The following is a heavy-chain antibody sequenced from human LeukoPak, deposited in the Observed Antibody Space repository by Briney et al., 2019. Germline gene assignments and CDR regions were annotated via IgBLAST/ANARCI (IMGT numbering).Heavy chain of an antibody. J-gene: IGHJ1*01. D-gene: IGHD6-19*01. CDR2: VHFSGAT. CDR3: AKHRMWLVGLES. V-gene: IGHV4-39*01. CDR1: GVSISSDNY. Sequence: SETLSLTCIVSGVSISSDNYWGWIRQSPGKGLELIGSVHFSGATHYNPSLKSRVAITLDTSKNLFSLKLNSVTAADTAIYYCAKHRMWLVGLESWGQGTLVTVSS.